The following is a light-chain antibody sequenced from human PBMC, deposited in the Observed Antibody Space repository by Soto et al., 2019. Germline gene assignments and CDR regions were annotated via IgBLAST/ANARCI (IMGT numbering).Light chain of an antibody. CDR1: QTLDTY. CDR2: AAS. V-gene: IGKV1-39*01. CDR3: QKSYSTPLN. Sequence: IQMNQSPTFMSASVGDIVTITCRASQTLDTYLNWFQHRPGHGPKLLIFAASKLQAGVPSRFSGSGSGTDFTLTISSLQPEDFATYYCQKSYSTPLNCGGGNTGAIK. J-gene: IGKJ4*01.